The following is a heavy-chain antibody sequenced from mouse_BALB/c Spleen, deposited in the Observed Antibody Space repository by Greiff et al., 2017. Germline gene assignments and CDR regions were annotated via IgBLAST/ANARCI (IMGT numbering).Heavy chain of an antibody. CDR1: GYTFTSYW. J-gene: IGHJ4*01. Sequence: QVQLQQPGAELVKPGASVKMSCKASGYTFTSYWMHWVKQRPGQGLEWIGTIDPSDSYTSYNQKFKGKATLTVDTSSSTAYMQLSSLTSEDSAVYYCTRGYDEGNYAMDYWGQGTSVTVSS. CDR2: IDPSDSYT. D-gene: IGHD2-12*01. V-gene: IGHV1S127*01. CDR3: TRGYDEGNYAMDY.